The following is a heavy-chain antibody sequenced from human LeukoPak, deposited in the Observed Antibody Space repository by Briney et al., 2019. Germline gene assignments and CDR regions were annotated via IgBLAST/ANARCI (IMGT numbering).Heavy chain of an antibody. CDR1: GFTFSSYW. D-gene: IGHD3-22*01. CDR3: ARGFTYYYDTSGPDY. J-gene: IGHJ4*02. CDR2: INSDASST. Sequence: GSLRLSCAASGFTFSSYWMHWVRQAPGKGLVWVSRINSDASSTSYADSVKGRFTFSRDNGKNTLYLQMNSLRDEDTAVYYCARGFTYYYDTSGPDYWGQGTLVTVSS. V-gene: IGHV3-74*01.